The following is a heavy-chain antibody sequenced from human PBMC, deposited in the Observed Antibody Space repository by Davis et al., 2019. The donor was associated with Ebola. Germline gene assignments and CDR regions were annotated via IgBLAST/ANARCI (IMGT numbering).Heavy chain of an antibody. CDR3: ARVATGIFGVVMDV. Sequence: GESLKISCAASGFTFSSYGMHWVRQAPGKGLEWVAVISYDGSNKYYADSVKGRFTISRDNSKNTLYLQMNSLRAEDTAVYYCARVATGIFGVVMDVWGKGTTVTVSS. CDR1: GFTFSSYG. D-gene: IGHD3-3*01. CDR2: ISYDGSNK. V-gene: IGHV3-30*03. J-gene: IGHJ6*04.